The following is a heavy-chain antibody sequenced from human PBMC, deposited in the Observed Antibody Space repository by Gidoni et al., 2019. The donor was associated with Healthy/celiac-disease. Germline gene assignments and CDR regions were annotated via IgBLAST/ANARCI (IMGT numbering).Heavy chain of an antibody. J-gene: IGHJ4*02. CDR3: AKGGSGYSRGEFDY. CDR2: ISWNSGNI. CDR1: GFTFADYA. D-gene: IGHD6-13*01. V-gene: IGHV3-9*01. Sequence: EVQLVESGGGLVQPCRSLRLSCAASGFTFADYAMHWVRQAPGKGLEWVSGISWNSGNIGYADSVKGRLTISRDNAKNSLYLQMNSLRAEDTALYYCAKGGSGYSRGEFDYWGQGTLVTVSS.